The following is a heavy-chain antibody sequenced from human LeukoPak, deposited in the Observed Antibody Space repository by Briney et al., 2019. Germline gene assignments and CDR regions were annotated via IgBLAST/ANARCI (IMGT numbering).Heavy chain of an antibody. CDR2: ISSRSIYI. Sequence: GGSLRLSCAASGFTFSSYWMHWVRQAPGKGLGWVSSISSRSIYIYYADSVKGRFTISRDNAKNSLYLQMNSLRAEDTAVYYCATLGVRGAPYYFDYWGQGTLVTVSS. D-gene: IGHD3-10*01. CDR3: ATLGVRGAPYYFDY. V-gene: IGHV3-21*01. CDR1: GFTFSSYW. J-gene: IGHJ4*02.